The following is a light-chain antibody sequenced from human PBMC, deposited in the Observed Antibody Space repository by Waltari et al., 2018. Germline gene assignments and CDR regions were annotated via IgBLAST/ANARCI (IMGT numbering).Light chain of an antibody. J-gene: IGLJ3*02. V-gene: IGLV1-44*01. CDR2: RND. CDR1: SSTDGNNV. Sequence: QSVLTQPPSASGAPGQRVTIPCSGSSSTDGNNVVNWYQQIPGTAPKLLIYRNDQRPSGVPDRFSGSKSGTSASLAISGLQSEDEGDYYCASWDDSPNGRWVFGGGTKLTVL. CDR3: ASWDDSPNGRWV.